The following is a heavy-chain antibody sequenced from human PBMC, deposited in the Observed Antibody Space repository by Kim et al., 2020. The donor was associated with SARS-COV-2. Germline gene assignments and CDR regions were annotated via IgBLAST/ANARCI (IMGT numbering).Heavy chain of an antibody. CDR2: ISYDGSNK. J-gene: IGHJ3*02. CDR1: GFTFSSYA. Sequence: GGSLRLSCAASGFTFSSYAMHWVRQAPGKGLEWVAVISYDGSNKYYADSVKGRFTISRDNSKNTLYLQMNSLRAEDTAVYYCVKWELLPLDAFDIWGQGTMVTVSS. V-gene: IGHV3-30-3*01. D-gene: IGHD1-26*01. CDR3: VKWELLPLDAFDI.